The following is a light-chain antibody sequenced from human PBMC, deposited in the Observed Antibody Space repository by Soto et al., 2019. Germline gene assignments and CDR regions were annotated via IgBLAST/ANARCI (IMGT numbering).Light chain of an antibody. CDR1: QSINTY. Sequence: ENVLTQSPATLSXXPXXXXTXXXRASQSINTYLAWYQQKPGQAPRLLIYDASKRATGIPARFSGSGSGTNFTLTISSLEPEDFAVYYCQQRRSWQVTFGQGTRLEIK. J-gene: IGKJ5*01. CDR2: DAS. V-gene: IGKV3D-11*02. CDR3: QQRRSWQVT.